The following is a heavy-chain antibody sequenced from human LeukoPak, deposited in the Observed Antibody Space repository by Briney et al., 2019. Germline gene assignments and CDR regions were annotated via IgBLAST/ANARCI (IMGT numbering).Heavy chain of an antibody. Sequence: PSETLSLTCAVYGGSFSGYYWSWIRQPPGKGLEWIGEINHSGSTNYNPSLKSRVTISVDTSKNQFSLKLSSVTAADTAVYYCARAGPELDIVVVPAAGGRWFDPWGQGTLVTVSS. V-gene: IGHV4-34*01. CDR1: GGSFSGYY. J-gene: IGHJ5*02. CDR2: INHSGST. CDR3: ARAGPELDIVVVPAAGGRWFDP. D-gene: IGHD2-2*01.